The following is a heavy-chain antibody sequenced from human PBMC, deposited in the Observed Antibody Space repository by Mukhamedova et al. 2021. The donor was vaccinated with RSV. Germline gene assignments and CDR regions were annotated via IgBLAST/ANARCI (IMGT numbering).Heavy chain of an antibody. V-gene: IGHV3-30*01. J-gene: IGHJ4*01. CDR3: ARGQEGATIPLFDY. CDR1: GLTFSNYA. D-gene: IGHD1-26*01. CDR2: ISSDGSNK. Sequence: GLTFSNYAMHWVRQAPGKGLEWVAVISSDGSNKYYPDSVKGRFTISRDNSKNTLYLQMNSLRAEDTAVYYCARGQEGATIPLFDY.